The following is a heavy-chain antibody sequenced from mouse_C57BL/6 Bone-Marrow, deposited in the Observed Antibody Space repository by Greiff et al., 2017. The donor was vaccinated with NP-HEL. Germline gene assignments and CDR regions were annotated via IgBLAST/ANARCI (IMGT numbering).Heavy chain of an antibody. CDR2: ISSGGSYT. V-gene: IGHV5-6*01. CDR3: ARRGDGYPWYFDV. J-gene: IGHJ1*03. Sequence: EVQVVESGGDLVKPGGSLKLSCAASGFTFSSYGMSWVRQTPDKRLEWVATISSGGSYTYYPDSVKGRFTNSRDNAKNTLYLQMSSLKSEDTAMYYCARRGDGYPWYFDVWGTGTTVTVSS. D-gene: IGHD2-3*01. CDR1: GFTFSSYG.